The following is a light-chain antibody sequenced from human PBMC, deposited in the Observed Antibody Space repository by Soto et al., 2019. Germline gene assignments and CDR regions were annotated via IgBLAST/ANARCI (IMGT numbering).Light chain of an antibody. CDR3: QRYNAYWA. CDR2: DAS. CDR1: QSISSW. V-gene: IGKV1-5*01. Sequence: IQMIQSPSTLSSSIGDRVTITFRASQSISSWLAWYQQKPGKAPKLLIYDASSLKSGVPSRFSGSGSGTGFTLTISSLQPDDFATYYCQRYNAYWAFGPGTKVDI. J-gene: IGKJ1*01.